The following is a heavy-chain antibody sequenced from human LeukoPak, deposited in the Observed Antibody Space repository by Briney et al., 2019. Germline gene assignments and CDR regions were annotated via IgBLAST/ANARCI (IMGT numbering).Heavy chain of an antibody. CDR2: INPNSGGT. CDR1: GYTFTGYY. CDR3: ARTNYYYYGMDV. V-gene: IGHV1-2*02. J-gene: IGHJ6*02. Sequence: ASVKVTCKASGYTFTGYYMHWVRQAPGQGLEWMGWINPNSGGTNYAQKFQGRVTMTRDTYISTAYMELSRLRSDDTAVYYGARTNYYYYGMDVWGQGTTVTVSS.